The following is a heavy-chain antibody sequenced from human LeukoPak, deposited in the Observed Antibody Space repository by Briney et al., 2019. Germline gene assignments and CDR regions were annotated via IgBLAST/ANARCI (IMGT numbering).Heavy chain of an antibody. CDR3: AKVRGSGGFVIDY. V-gene: IGHV5-51*01. CDR2: IFPRDSDT. D-gene: IGHD6-19*01. J-gene: IGHJ4*02. Sequence: PGESLKISYKDSGYSFTTSWIGWVRQMPGKGLEWMGIIFPRDSDTRYSPSFQGQVTMSADKSISTAYLQWSSLKASDTAMYYCAKVRGSGGFVIDYWGQGTVVTVSS. CDR1: GYSFTTSW.